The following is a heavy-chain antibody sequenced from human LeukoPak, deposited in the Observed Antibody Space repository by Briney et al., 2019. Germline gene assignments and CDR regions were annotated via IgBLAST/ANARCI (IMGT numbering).Heavy chain of an antibody. CDR3: AKGRWDGDIVVVVAAEPYGMDV. CDR2: ISYDGSNK. V-gene: IGHV3-30*18. D-gene: IGHD2-15*01. CDR1: GFTFSSYG. Sequence: PGRSLRLSCAASGFTFSSYGMHWVRQAPGKGLEWVAVISYDGSNKYYADSVKGRFTIPRDNSKNTLYLQMNSLRAEDTAVYYCAKGRWDGDIVVVVAAEPYGMDVWGQGTTVTVSS. J-gene: IGHJ6*02.